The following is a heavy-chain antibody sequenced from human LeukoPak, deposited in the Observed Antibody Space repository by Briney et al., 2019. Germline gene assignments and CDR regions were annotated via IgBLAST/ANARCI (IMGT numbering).Heavy chain of an antibody. D-gene: IGHD3-9*01. CDR1: GYTFTSYG. V-gene: IGHV1-18*04. CDR3: ASSVILTGYYTDYYYGMDV. CDR2: ISAYNGNT. J-gene: IGHJ6*04. Sequence: GASVKVSCRASGYTFTSYGISRVRQAPGQGLEWMGWISAYNGNTNYAQKLQGRVTMTTDTSTSTAYMELRSLRSDDTAVYYCASSVILTGYYTDYYYGMDVWGKGTTVTVSS.